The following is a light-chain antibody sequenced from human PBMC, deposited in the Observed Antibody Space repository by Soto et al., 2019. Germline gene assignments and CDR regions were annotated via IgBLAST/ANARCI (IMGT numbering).Light chain of an antibody. CDR2: SAS. CDR1: KTVLYSSNNKNY. Sequence: DIVMTQSPDSLAVSLGARATINCKSSKTVLYSSNNKNYVAGYQQKPGQPPKLLTFSASTRESGVPDRFSGGCAGTAFTITITSLPAEDVAVYYCHQYYSTRPWTFGQGTKVEIK. J-gene: IGKJ1*01. V-gene: IGKV4-1*01. CDR3: HQYYSTRPWT.